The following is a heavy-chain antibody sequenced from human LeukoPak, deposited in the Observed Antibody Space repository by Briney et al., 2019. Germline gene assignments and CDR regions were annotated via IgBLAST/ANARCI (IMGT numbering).Heavy chain of an antibody. Sequence: ASVKVSCKAPGYTFTGYYMHWVRQAPGQGLEWMGRINPNSGGTNYAQKFQGRVTMTRDTSISTAYMALSRLRSDDTAVYYCARGSVVVRGAFDIWGQGTMVTVSS. V-gene: IGHV1-2*06. CDR2: INPNSGGT. CDR1: GYTFTGYY. CDR3: ARGSVVVRGAFDI. J-gene: IGHJ3*02. D-gene: IGHD3-22*01.